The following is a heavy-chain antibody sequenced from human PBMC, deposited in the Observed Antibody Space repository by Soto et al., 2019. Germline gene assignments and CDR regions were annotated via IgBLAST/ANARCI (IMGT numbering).Heavy chain of an antibody. V-gene: IGHV3-33*01. CDR2: IWFDGSKK. CDR1: GFTFGRSG. Sequence: QVQMVESGGGVVQPGTSLRLSCVASGFTFGRSGMHWVRQAPGGALEWVAIIWFDGSKKYYADSVKGRLTVSRDNSKNTLYLQMDSLRGDDTAVYYCARDLNTGYIDYWGQGTLVTVS. CDR3: ARDLNTGYIDY. J-gene: IGHJ4*02. D-gene: IGHD5-12*01.